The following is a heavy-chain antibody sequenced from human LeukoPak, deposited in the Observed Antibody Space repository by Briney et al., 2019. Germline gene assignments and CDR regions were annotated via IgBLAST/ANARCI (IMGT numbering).Heavy chain of an antibody. Sequence: PSETLSLTCTVSGYSISSGYYWGWIRQPPGKGLEWIGSIYHSGSTYYNPSLKSRVTISVDTSKNQFSLKLSSVTAADTAVYYCARVGFGAQGWFDPWGQGTLVTVSS. D-gene: IGHD3-10*01. V-gene: IGHV4-38-2*02. CDR2: IYHSGST. J-gene: IGHJ5*02. CDR3: ARVGFGAQGWFDP. CDR1: GYSISSGYY.